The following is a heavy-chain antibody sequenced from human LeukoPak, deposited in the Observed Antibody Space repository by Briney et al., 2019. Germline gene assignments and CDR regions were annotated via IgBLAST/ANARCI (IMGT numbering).Heavy chain of an antibody. CDR1: GGSFSGYY. J-gene: IGHJ4*02. CDR3: ARGHPYYCSSTSCSPYYFDY. D-gene: IGHD2-2*01. CDR2: INHSGST. Sequence: PSETLSLTYAVYGGSFSGYYWSWIRQPPGKGLEWIGEINHSGSTNYNPSLKSRVTISVDTSKNQFSLKLSSVTAADTAVYYCARGHPYYCSSTSCSPYYFDYWGQGTLVTVSS. V-gene: IGHV4-34*01.